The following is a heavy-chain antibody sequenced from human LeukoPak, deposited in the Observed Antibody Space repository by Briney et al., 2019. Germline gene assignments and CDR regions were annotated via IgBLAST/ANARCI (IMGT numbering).Heavy chain of an antibody. CDR2: IVVGSGNT. CDR3: AADSMNDFWGGSDY. CDR1: VFTFTSSA. V-gene: IGHV1-58*01. Sequence: ASVKVSLNASVFTFTSSAVQWVRQARGQRLGWVGWIVVGSGNTNYAQKFQERVTITRDMSTSTAYMELSSLGSEDTAVYYCAADSMNDFWGGSDYWGQGTLVTVSS. J-gene: IGHJ4*02. D-gene: IGHD3-3*01.